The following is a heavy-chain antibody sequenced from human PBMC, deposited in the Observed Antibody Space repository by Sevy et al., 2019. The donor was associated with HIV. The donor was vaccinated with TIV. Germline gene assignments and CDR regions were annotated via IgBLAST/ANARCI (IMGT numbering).Heavy chain of an antibody. V-gene: IGHV4-34*01. J-gene: IGHJ4*02. CDR1: GGSFSGYY. D-gene: IGHD3-16*01. CDR3: ARRSSRLGGFDY. CDR2: INHSGST. Sequence: SETLSLTSAVYGGSFSGYYWSWIRQPPGKGLEWIGEINHSGSTNYNPSLKSRVTISVDMSKNQFSLKLSSVTAADTAVYYCARRSSRLGGFDYWGQGTLVTVSS.